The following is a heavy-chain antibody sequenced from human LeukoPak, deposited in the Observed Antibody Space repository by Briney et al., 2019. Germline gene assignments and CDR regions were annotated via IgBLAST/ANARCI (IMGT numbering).Heavy chain of an antibody. J-gene: IGHJ4*02. CDR1: GYTFTSYG. CDR3: ARDRGRAIAAAAADY. CDR2: ISAYNGNT. V-gene: IGHV1-18*01. D-gene: IGHD6-13*01. Sequence: ASVKVSCKASGYTFTSYGISWVRQAPGQGLEWMGWISAYNGNTNYAQKLQGRVTMTTDTSTSTAYMELRSLRSDDTAVYYCARDRGRAIAAAAADYWGQGTLVIVSS.